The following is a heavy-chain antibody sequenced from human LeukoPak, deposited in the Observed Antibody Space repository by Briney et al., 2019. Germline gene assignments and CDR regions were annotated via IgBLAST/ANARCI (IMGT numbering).Heavy chain of an antibody. Sequence: ASVKVSCKASGYTFTSYGISWVRHAPGQGLGWMGWISAYDGNTNYAQKLQRRVTMTTDTSTSTAYMELRSLRSDDTAVYYCARAQGDIVVVPAAISYYYYMDVWGKGTTVTVSS. CDR3: ARAQGDIVVVPAAISYYYYMDV. V-gene: IGHV1-18*01. CDR1: GYTFTSYG. CDR2: ISAYDGNT. J-gene: IGHJ6*03. D-gene: IGHD2-2*02.